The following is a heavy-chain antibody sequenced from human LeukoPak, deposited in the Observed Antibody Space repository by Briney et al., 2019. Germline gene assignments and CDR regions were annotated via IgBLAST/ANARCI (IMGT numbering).Heavy chain of an antibody. CDR3: AKSIPGPRSSPFDY. V-gene: IGHV3-74*01. CDR1: GFSFSSYW. J-gene: IGHJ4*02. Sequence: GGSLRLSCAASGFSFSSYWMHWVRQAPGKGLVWASRINSDGSDTSSADSVKGRFTVSRDNAKNTLYLQMNSLRAEDTAVYYCAKSIPGPRSSPFDYWGQGTLVTVSS. D-gene: IGHD6-6*01. CDR2: INSDGSDT.